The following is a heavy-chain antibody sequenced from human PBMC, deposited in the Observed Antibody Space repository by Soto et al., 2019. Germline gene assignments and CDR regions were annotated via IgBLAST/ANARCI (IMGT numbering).Heavy chain of an antibody. V-gene: IGHV3-15*01. CDR2: IKSKTDGGTT. J-gene: IGHJ4*02. D-gene: IGHD1-26*01. Sequence: GGSLRLSCAASGFTFNNAWMTWVRQAPGKGLEWVGRIKSKTDGGTTDYTAPVKGRFTISRDDSKNTVYLQMNSLKTEDTAVYYCATANFWDNCDYWGQGTLVTVSS. CDR3: ATANFWDNCDY. CDR1: GFTFNNAW.